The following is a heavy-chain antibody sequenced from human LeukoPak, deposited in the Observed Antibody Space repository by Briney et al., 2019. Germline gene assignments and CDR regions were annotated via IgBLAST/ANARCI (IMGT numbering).Heavy chain of an antibody. V-gene: IGHV4-59*01. CDR3: ARGGGTSYDFWSGYYY. CDR2: ISYSGNI. Sequence: ESGPRLVKPSETLSLTCTASGGSISSYYWSWIRQPPGKGLEWIGYISYSGNINYNPSLKSRVTISVDTSKNQFSLKLSSVTAANTAVYYCARGGGTSYDFWSGYYYWGQGTLVTVSS. D-gene: IGHD3-3*01. J-gene: IGHJ4*02. CDR1: GGSISSYY.